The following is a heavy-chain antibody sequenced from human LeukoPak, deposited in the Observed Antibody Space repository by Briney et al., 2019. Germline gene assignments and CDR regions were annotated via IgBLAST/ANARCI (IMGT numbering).Heavy chain of an antibody. CDR1: GFTFSNYG. V-gene: IGHV3-30*02. J-gene: IGHJ4*02. CDR2: IRYDGINK. D-gene: IGHD2-15*01. CDR3: AKAPVTTCRGAFCYPFDY. Sequence: GGSLRLSCAASGFTFSNYGMHWVRQAPGKGLEWVAFIRYDGINKYYSDSVRGRFTISRDNSKNTLYLQMNSLRAEDTAVYYCAKAPVTTCRGAFCYPFDYWGLGTLVTVSS.